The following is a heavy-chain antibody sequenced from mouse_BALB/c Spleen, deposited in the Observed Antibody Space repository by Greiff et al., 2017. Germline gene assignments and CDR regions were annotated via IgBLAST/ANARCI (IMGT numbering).Heavy chain of an antibody. V-gene: IGHV10-1*02. CDR3: RRGGGYDVAMDY. CDR1: GFTFNTYA. Sequence: EVKVVESGGGLVQPKGSLKLSCAASGFTFNTYAMNWVRQAPGKGLEWVARIRSKSNNYASYYADSVKDRFTISRDDSQSMLYLQMNNLKTEDTAMYYCRRGGGYDVAMDYWGQGTSVTVSS. J-gene: IGHJ4*01. CDR2: IRSKSNNYAS. D-gene: IGHD2-2*01.